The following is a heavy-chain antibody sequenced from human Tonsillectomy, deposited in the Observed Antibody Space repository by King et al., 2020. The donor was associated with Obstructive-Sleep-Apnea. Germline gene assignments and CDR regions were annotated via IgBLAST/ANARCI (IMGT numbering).Heavy chain of an antibody. CDR1: GFTFSPYD. V-gene: IGHV3-13*01. CDR3: ARGGAGYYYYGMDV. Sequence: VQLVESGGGLVQPGGSLRLSCAASGFTFSPYDFHWVRQAPGKGLEWVSGIGTAVDTYYSGSVQGRYTISSENAKNSLYLQMNSLRAGDTAVYYCARGGAGYYYYGMDVWGQGTTVTVSS. D-gene: IGHD4/OR15-4a*01. CDR2: IGTAVDT. J-gene: IGHJ6*02.